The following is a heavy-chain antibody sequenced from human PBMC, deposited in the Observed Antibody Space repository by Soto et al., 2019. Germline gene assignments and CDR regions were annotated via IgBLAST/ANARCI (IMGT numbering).Heavy chain of an antibody. CDR2: ISGSGGST. Sequence: GGSLRLSCAASGFTFSSYAMSWVRQAPGKGLEWVSAISGSGGSTYYADSVKGRFTISRDNSKNTLYLQMNSLRAEDTAVYYCASSSPHYDLWSGYSFWDAFVIWGQGTMVTVSS. D-gene: IGHD3-3*01. V-gene: IGHV3-23*01. J-gene: IGHJ3*02. CDR1: GFTFSSYA. CDR3: ASSSPHYDLWSGYSFWDAFVI.